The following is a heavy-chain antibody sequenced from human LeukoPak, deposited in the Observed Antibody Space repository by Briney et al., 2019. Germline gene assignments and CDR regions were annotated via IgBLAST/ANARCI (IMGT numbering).Heavy chain of an antibody. V-gene: IGHV4-61*02. CDR1: GGSISSGSYY. Sequence: SETLSLTCTVSGGSISSGSYYWSWLRQPAGKGLEWIGRIYTSGSTNYNPSLKSRVTISVDTSKNQFSLKLSSVTAADTAVYYCARETIFGVVWWYMDVWGKGTTVTVSS. D-gene: IGHD3-3*01. CDR2: IYTSGST. CDR3: ARETIFGVVWWYMDV. J-gene: IGHJ6*03.